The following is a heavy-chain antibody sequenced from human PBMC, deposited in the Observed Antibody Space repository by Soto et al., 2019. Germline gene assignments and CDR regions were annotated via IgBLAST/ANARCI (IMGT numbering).Heavy chain of an antibody. V-gene: IGHV1-46*01. D-gene: IGHD3-10*01. CDR1: GYTFTSYY. J-gene: IGHJ1*01. Sequence: GASVKVSCKASGYTFTSYYMHWVRQAPGQGLEWMGIINPSGGSTSYAQKFKGRVTMTRDTSTSTVYMELSSLRSEDTAVYYCARDLVVYGSGSQFQHWGQGTLVTVSS. CDR3: ARDLVVYGSGSQFQH. CDR2: INPSGGST.